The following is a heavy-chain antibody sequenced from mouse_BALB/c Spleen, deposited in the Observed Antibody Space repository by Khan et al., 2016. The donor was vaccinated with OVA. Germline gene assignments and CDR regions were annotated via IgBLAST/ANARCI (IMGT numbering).Heavy chain of an antibody. CDR1: GYTFTTYW. CDR2: INPTSGYT. V-gene: IGHV1-7*01. CDR3: TRDRIDY. Sequence: VELVESGAELAKPGASVQMSCKASGYTFTTYWMHWVKQRPGQGLEWIGYINPTSGYTDYSENFKDKATLSADKSSSTAYMQLSRLTSEDSAVXYCTRDRIDYWGQGTTLTVSS. J-gene: IGHJ2*01.